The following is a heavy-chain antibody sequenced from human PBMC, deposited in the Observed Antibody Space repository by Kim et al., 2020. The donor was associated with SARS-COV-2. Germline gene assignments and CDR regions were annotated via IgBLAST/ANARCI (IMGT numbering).Heavy chain of an antibody. CDR1: GFTFSSYS. V-gene: IGHV3-21*01. CDR2: ISSSSSYI. CDR3: ARFDYGDYGGPDY. Sequence: GGSLRLSCAASGFTFSSYSMNWVRQAPGKGLEWVSSISSSSSYIYYADSVKGRFTISRDNAKNSLYLQMNSLRAEDTAVYYCARFDYGDYGGPDYWGQGTLVTVSS. J-gene: IGHJ4*02. D-gene: IGHD4-17*01.